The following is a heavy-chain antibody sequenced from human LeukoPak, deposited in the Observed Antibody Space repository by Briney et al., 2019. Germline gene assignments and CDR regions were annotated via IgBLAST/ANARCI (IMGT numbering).Heavy chain of an antibody. D-gene: IGHD2-2*01. CDR3: ARGTVKYQLLCEWDYDY. V-gene: IGHV4-34*01. CDR2: INHSGST. J-gene: IGHJ4*02. CDR1: GVSFSGYY. Sequence: SETLSLTCAVYGVSFSGYYWSWIRQPPGKGLEWIGEINHSGSTNYNPSLKSRVTISVDTSKNQFSLKLSSVTAADTAVYYCARGTVKYQLLCEWDYDYWGQGTLVTVSS.